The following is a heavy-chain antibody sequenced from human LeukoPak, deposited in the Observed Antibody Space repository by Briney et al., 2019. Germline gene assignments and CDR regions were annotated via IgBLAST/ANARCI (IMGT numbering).Heavy chain of an antibody. J-gene: IGHJ4*02. Sequence: PGGSLRLSCAASGFTFSSYAMSWVRQAPGKGLEWVSAISGSGGSTYYADSVKGRFTISRDNSKNTLYLQMNSLRAEDTAVYYCAKVTIFGVVYPSFDYWGQGTLVTVSS. CDR1: GFTFSSYA. D-gene: IGHD3-3*01. CDR3: AKVTIFGVVYPSFDY. CDR2: ISGSGGST. V-gene: IGHV3-23*01.